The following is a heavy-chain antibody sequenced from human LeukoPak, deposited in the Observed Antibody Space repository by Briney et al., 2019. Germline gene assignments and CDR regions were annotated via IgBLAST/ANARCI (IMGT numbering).Heavy chain of an antibody. Sequence: GGSLRLSCAASGFTFSSYSMNWVRQAPGKGLECVSSISSSSSYIYYADSVKVRFTVSRDNAKNPLYLQMNSLRAEDTAVYYCARAPYYYGSGSYPWGQGTLVTVSS. J-gene: IGHJ5*02. CDR3: ARAPYYYGSGSYP. CDR1: GFTFSSYS. V-gene: IGHV3-21*01. D-gene: IGHD3-10*01. CDR2: ISSSSSYI.